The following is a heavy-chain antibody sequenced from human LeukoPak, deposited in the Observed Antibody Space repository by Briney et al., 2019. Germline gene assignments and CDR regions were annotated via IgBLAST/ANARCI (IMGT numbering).Heavy chain of an antibody. Sequence: GGSLRLSSVASEVSLSSSWMSWGRQAPGKGLEWVANMNQDGTTKNYVESVKGRFTISRDNAKNSLYLHINSLRTEDTAVYYCARHRGCSALHYWGQATLVGLSS. V-gene: IGHV3-7*01. J-gene: IGHJ4*02. D-gene: IGHD6-19*01. CDR1: EVSLSSSW. CDR3: ARHRGCSALHY. CDR2: MNQDGTTK.